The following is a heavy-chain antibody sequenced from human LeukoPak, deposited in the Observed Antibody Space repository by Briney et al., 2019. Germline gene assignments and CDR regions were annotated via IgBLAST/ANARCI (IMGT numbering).Heavy chain of an antibody. Sequence: SETLSLTCTVSGGSISSSGYYWGWIRQPPGKGLEWIASIYYSGSTYYNPSLKSRVTISVDTSKNQLPLRLSSLTAADTAVYYCARHEYSGSYYGLSWFDPWGQGTLVTVSS. J-gene: IGHJ5*02. D-gene: IGHD1-26*01. V-gene: IGHV4-39*01. CDR3: ARHEYSGSYYGLSWFDP. CDR1: GGSISSSGYY. CDR2: IYYSGST.